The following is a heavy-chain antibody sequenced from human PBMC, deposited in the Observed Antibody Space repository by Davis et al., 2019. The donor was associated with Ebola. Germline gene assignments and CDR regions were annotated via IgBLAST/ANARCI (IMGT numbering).Heavy chain of an antibody. V-gene: IGHV3-74*01. CDR2: INGDETIT. CDR1: GFTFSSYW. D-gene: IGHD5-24*01. J-gene: IGHJ2*01. CDR3: AKYRGDGYNYGWYFDF. Sequence: HTGGSLRLSCAASGFTFSSYWMHWVRQAPGKGLVWVSRINGDETITAYADSVQGRFAVSRDNTKNTLYLQMNSLRAEDTAIYYCAKYRGDGYNYGWYFDFWGRGTLVTVSS.